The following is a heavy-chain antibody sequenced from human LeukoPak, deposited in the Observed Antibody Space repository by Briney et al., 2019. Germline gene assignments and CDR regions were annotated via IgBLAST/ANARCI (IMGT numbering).Heavy chain of an antibody. Sequence: ASVKVSCTASGYTFTSYAMNWVRQAPGQGLEWMGLINPTGGSTGYAQKFQGRVTMTRDMSTSTDYMELSSLRFEDTAIYYCARDNSVGDNAWWFDPWGQGTLVTVSS. CDR2: INPTGGST. V-gene: IGHV1-46*01. J-gene: IGHJ5*02. CDR1: GYTFTSYA. D-gene: IGHD1-26*01. CDR3: ARDNSVGDNAWWFDP.